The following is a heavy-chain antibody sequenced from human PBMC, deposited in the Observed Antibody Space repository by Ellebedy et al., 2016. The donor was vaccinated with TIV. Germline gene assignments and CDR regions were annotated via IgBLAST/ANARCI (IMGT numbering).Heavy chain of an antibody. D-gene: IGHD6-19*01. CDR3: ARDRGKTGWPSFDY. J-gene: IGHJ4*02. Sequence: AASVKVSCKASGYSFTIYAVQWVRHAPGQRPEWMGWINAGNGNTKYSQKFQGRVTITRDTSANTAYMELRSLTSEDTAVYYCARDRGKTGWPSFDYWGQGTLVTVSS. CDR1: GYSFTIYA. CDR2: INAGNGNT. V-gene: IGHV1-3*01.